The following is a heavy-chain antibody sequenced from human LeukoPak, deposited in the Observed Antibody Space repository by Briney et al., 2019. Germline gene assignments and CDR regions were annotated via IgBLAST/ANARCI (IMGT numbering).Heavy chain of an antibody. D-gene: IGHD6-19*01. V-gene: IGHV4-30-2*01. CDR3: ARRYSSGWYVGSENNWFDP. J-gene: IGHJ5*02. Sequence: PSQTLSLTCAVSGGSISSGGYSWSWIRQPPGKGLEWIGYIYHSGSTYYNPSLKSRVTISVDKSKNQFSLKLSSVTAADTAVYYCARRYSSGWYVGSENNWFDPWGQGTLVTVSS. CDR1: GGSISSGGYS. CDR2: IYHSGST.